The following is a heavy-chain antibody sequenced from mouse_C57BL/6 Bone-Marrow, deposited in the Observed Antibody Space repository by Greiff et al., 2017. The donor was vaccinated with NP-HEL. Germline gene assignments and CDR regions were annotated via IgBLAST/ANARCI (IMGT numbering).Heavy chain of an antibody. D-gene: IGHD1-1*01. Sequence: VQLQQSGPELVKPGASVKIPCKASGYTFTDYNMDWVKQSHGKSLEWIGDINPNNGGTIYNQKLQGKATLTVDKSSSTAYMQLRSLTSEDTSVYYCARRNYYGWYYFDYWGQGTTLTVSS. CDR1: GYTFTDYN. CDR3: ARRNYYGWYYFDY. CDR2: INPNNGGT. V-gene: IGHV1-18*01. J-gene: IGHJ2*01.